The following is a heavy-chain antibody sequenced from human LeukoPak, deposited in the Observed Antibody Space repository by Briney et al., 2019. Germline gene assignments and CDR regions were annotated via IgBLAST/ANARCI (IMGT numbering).Heavy chain of an antibody. CDR3: ARDLLVTTGIYYMDV. CDR2: INPNSGGT. Sequence: GASVKVSCQASGYTFTDYYMHWVRQAPGQGPEWMGWINPNSGGTNYAQKFQGRVTMTRDTSISTAYMELSRLRSEDTAVYYCARDLLVTTGIYYMDVWGKGTTVTVSS. CDR1: GYTFTDYY. V-gene: IGHV1-2*02. J-gene: IGHJ6*03. D-gene: IGHD4-11*01.